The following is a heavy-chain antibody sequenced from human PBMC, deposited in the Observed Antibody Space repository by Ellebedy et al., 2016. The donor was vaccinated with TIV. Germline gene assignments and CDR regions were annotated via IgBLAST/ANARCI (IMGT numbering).Heavy chain of an antibody. CDR3: ARNTGFGVVRPVGWAFDI. V-gene: IGHV1-2*02. Sequence: ASVKVSCXASGYMFSGYYIHWVRQAPGQGPEWMGWINPNNGGTNYGHKFEGRVTMTRDTSLSTVYMDLSRLRSDDTAVYYCARNTGFGVVRPVGWAFDIWGQGTMVTVSS. CDR2: INPNNGGT. J-gene: IGHJ3*02. D-gene: IGHD3-3*01. CDR1: GYMFSGYY.